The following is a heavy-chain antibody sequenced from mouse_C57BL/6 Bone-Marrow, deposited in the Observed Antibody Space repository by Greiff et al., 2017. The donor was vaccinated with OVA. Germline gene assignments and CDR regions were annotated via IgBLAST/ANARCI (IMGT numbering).Heavy chain of an antibody. V-gene: IGHV1-55*01. CDR2: IHPGSGST. Sequence: QVQLKQPGAELVKPGASVKMSCKASGYTFTSYWITWVKQRPGQGLEWIGDIHPGSGSTNYNEKFKSKATLTVDTSSSTAYMQLSSLTSEDSAVYYCARYDYYAMDYWGQGTSVTVSS. CDR1: GYTFTSYW. J-gene: IGHJ4*01. CDR3: ARYDYYAMDY.